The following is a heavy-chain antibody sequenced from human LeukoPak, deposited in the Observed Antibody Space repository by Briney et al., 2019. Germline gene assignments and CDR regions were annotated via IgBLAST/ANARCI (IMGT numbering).Heavy chain of an antibody. D-gene: IGHD6-13*01. CDR3: ARDRKQQLVFFSSANWFDP. V-gene: IGHV4-4*07. Sequence: SETLSLTCTVSGGSLSSYYWSWIRHPAGRGLEWIGRIYTRGCTNYNTSLKSRVTMSVDTSKNQFSLKLSSVTAADTAVYYCARDRKQQLVFFSSANWFDPWGQGTLVTVSS. CDR2: IYTRGCT. J-gene: IGHJ5*02. CDR1: GGSLSSYY.